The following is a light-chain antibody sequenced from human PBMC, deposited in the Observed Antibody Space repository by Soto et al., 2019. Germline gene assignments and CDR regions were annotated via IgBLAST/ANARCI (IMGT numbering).Light chain of an antibody. Sequence: DIPMTQSPSTLSASVGDRVTITCRASQSISSWLAWYQQKPGKAPKLLIYKASSLESGVPSRFSGSGSGTEFTLTISSLQPDDFASYYCQQYNSYPPFGPGTKVEIK. CDR3: QQYNSYPP. J-gene: IGKJ1*01. CDR1: QSISSW. CDR2: KAS. V-gene: IGKV1-5*03.